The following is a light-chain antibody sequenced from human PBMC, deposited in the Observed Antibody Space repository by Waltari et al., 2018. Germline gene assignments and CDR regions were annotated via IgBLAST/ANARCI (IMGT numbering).Light chain of an antibody. CDR1: QNIRTY. J-gene: IGKJ1*01. CDR3: QQSFSSPWT. V-gene: IGKV1-39*01. CDR2: GAS. Sequence: DIQMTQSPSSLSASVGDTVTVTCRASQNIRTYLNWYQQKTAKAPKLLIYGASTLQGGGPSRFRGSASGTEFTLTVTNLQPDDFATYFCQQSFSSPWTFGQGTTVNI.